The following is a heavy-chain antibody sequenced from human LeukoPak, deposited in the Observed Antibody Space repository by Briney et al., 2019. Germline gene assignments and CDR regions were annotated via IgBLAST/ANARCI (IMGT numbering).Heavy chain of an antibody. D-gene: IGHD2-21*02. Sequence: SETLSLTCTVSGGSISTYYWNWIRQPPGKALDWIGYIYYGDTTDYNPSLHSRVTISVDTSKNQFSLKLTSVTTADTAVYYCARGLNDYYFDYWGQGALVTVSS. CDR1: GGSISTYY. CDR3: ARGLNDYYFDY. J-gene: IGHJ4*02. V-gene: IGHV4-59*01. CDR2: IYYGDTT.